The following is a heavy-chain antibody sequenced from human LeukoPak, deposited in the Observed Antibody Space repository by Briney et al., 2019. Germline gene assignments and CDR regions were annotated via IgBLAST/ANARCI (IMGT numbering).Heavy chain of an antibody. Sequence: VASVKVSCKASGYTFTSYDINWVRQATGQGLEWMGWMNPNSGNTGYAQKFQGRVTMTRNTSISTAYMELSSLRSEDTAVYYCARRGKLRYFDWLSLYYYMDVWGKGTTVTISS. CDR3: ARRGKLRYFDWLSLYYYMDV. V-gene: IGHV1-8*01. J-gene: IGHJ6*03. CDR1: GYTFTSYD. CDR2: MNPNSGNT. D-gene: IGHD3-9*01.